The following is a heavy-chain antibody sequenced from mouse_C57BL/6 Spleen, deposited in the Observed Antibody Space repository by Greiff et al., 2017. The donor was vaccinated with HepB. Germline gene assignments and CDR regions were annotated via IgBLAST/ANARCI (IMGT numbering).Heavy chain of an antibody. D-gene: IGHD1-1*01. CDR3: ARGRSSYGYFDY. Sequence: QVQLQQPGAELVKPGASVKLSCKASGYTFTSYWMQWVKQRPGQGLEWIGEIDPSDSYTNYNQKFKGKATLTVDTSSSTAYMQLSSLTSEDSAVYYCARGRSSYGYFDYWGQGTTLTVSS. CDR2: IDPSDSYT. V-gene: IGHV1-50*01. J-gene: IGHJ2*01. CDR1: GYTFTSYW.